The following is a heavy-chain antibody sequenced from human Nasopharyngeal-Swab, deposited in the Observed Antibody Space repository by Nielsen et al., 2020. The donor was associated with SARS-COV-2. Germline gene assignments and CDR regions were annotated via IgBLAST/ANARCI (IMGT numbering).Heavy chain of an antibody. CDR3: ARHRRGGIVATPWYFDL. CDR2: IYYSGST. V-gene: IGHV4-39*01. CDR1: GGSISSSSCY. J-gene: IGHJ2*01. Sequence: SETLSLTCTVSGGSISSSSCYWGWIRQPPGKRLEWIGSIYYSGSTYYNLSLKSRVTISVDTSKNQFSLKLSSVTAADTAVYYCARHRRGGIVATPWYFDLWGRGTLVTVSS. D-gene: IGHD5-12*01.